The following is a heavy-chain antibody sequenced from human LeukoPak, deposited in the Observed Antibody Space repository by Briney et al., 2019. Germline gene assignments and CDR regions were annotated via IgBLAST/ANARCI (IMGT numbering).Heavy chain of an antibody. D-gene: IGHD2-2*01. V-gene: IGHV1-69*04. Sequence: SVKLSCKASGAIFTSYAISWVRQAPGQGLEWMGRIIAILGIANYAQKFQGRVTITAAKSTSTAYTELSSLISEDTAVYYCARDRCSSTSCYGVGNWFDCWRQATLVGVSS. J-gene: IGHJ5*01. CDR2: IIAILGIA. CDR3: ARDRCSSTSCYGVGNWFDC. CDR1: GAIFTSYA.